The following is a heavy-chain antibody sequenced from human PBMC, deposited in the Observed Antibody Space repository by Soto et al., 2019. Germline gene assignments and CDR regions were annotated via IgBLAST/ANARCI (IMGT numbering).Heavy chain of an antibody. D-gene: IGHD6-13*01. Sequence: FGPTLVNLTQTLTLTCTFSGISLTSGAVGVGWIRQPPGEALEWLALIYWNDEEYYNPSLRNRLTISRDTSKNQVVLTMTSMDPVDTATYYCAHRLPGPSGYDVWGQGTTVTVSS. CDR1: GISLTSGAVG. V-gene: IGHV2-5*01. CDR2: IYWNDEE. CDR3: AHRLPGPSGYDV. J-gene: IGHJ6*02.